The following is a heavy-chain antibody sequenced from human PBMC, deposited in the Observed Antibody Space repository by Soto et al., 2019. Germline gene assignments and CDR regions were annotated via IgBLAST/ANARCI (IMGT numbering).Heavy chain of an antibody. J-gene: IGHJ6*02. V-gene: IGHV1-18*01. CDR1: GYTFTSYG. CDR3: ARFSGRYRGYDWGYNYYVMDV. Sequence: VKVSCKASGYTFTSYGISWVRQAPGQGLEWMGWISAYNGNTNYAQKLQGRVTMTTDTSTSTAYMELRSLRSDDTAVYYWARFSGRYRGYDWGYNYYVMDVGGQGTRVTVS. D-gene: IGHD5-12*01. CDR2: ISAYNGNT.